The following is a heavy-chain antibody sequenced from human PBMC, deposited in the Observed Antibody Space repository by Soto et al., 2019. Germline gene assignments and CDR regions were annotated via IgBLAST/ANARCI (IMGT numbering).Heavy chain of an antibody. J-gene: IGHJ3*02. CDR3: AEVSEMGPGIGVAGAFDI. Sequence: GGSLRLSCAASGFTFSSYAMSWVRQAPGKGLEWVSAISGSGGSTYYADSVKGRFTISRDNSKNTLYLQMNSLRAEDTAVDYCAEVSEMGPGIGVAGAFDIWGQGTMVTVSS. CDR2: ISGSGGST. CDR1: GFTFSSYA. D-gene: IGHD6-19*01. V-gene: IGHV3-23*01.